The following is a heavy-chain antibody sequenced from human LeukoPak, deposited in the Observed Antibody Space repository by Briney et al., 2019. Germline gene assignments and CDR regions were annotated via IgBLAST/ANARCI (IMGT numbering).Heavy chain of an antibody. CDR3: ARDDEYYCSSTSCLTKPFDY. CDR2: IYSGGST. V-gene: IGHV3-53*01. J-gene: IGHJ4*02. CDR1: GFTFSSYW. D-gene: IGHD2-2*01. Sequence: GGSLRLSCAASGFTFSSYWMSWVRQAPGKGLEWVSVIYSGGSTYYADSVKGRFTISRDNSKNTLYLQMNSLRAEDTAVYYCARDDEYYCSSTSCLTKPFDYWGQGTLVTVSS.